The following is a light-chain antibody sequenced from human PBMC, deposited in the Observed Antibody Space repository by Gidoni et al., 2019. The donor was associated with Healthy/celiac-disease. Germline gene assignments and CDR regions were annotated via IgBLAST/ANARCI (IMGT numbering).Light chain of an antibody. CDR3: AAWDDSLSGWV. J-gene: IGLJ3*02. V-gene: IGLV1-47*01. Sequence: QSVLTQPPSASGTPGQRGTISCSGSSSNIGSNYVYWYQQLPGTAPKLLIYRNNQRPSGVPDRFSGSKSGTSASLAISGLRSEDEADYYCAAWDDSLSGWVFGGGTKLTV. CDR1: SSNIGSNY. CDR2: RNN.